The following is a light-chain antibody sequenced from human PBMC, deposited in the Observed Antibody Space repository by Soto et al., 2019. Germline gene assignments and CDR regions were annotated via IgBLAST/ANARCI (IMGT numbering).Light chain of an antibody. CDR3: QQYENLPS. V-gene: IGKV1-33*01. CDR1: QDISDF. J-gene: IGKJ4*01. CDR2: DAS. Sequence: DIQMTQSPSSLSASVGDTVTITCQASQDISDFVNWYQHEPGKAPKVLIYDASTLATGVPSRFSGSGSGTDFTITINNLQPEDFATYYCQQYENLPSFGGGTRVDIK.